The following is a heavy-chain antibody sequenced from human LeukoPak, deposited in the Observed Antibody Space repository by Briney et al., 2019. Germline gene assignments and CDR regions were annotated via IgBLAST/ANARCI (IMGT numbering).Heavy chain of an antibody. CDR1: GFTFSSYS. CDR3: ARYSGSYYRPDAFDI. V-gene: IGHV3-21*04. CDR2: ISSSSSYI. D-gene: IGHD1-26*01. Sequence: GGSLRLSCAASGFTFSSYSMNWVRQAPGTGLEWVSSISSSSSYIYYADSVKGRFTISRDNAKNSLYLQMNSLRAEDTAVYYCARYSGSYYRPDAFDIWGQGTMVTVSS. J-gene: IGHJ3*02.